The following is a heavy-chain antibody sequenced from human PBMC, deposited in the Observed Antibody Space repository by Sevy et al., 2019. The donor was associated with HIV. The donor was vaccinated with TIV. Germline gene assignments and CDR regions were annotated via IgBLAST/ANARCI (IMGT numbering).Heavy chain of an antibody. V-gene: IGHV3-15*01. D-gene: IGHD6-13*01. Sequence: GGYLRLSCTASGFSFSNAWMSWVRQAPGKGLERVGRFKGKPSGGAIEYAAPVKGRFIIARDDSKNTLYLQMSSLRTEDTAVYYSTTDSWSQEDYYDYWGQGTLVTVSS. CDR3: TTDSWSQEDYYDY. J-gene: IGHJ4*02. CDR1: GFSFSNAW. CDR2: FKGKPSGGAI.